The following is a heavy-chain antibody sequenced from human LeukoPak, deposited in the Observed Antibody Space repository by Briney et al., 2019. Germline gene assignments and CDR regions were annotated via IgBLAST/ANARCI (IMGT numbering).Heavy chain of an antibody. CDR2: IYYSGST. Sequence: SETLSLTCTVSGGSISSSSYYWGWIRQPPGKGLEWIGSIYYSGSTYYNPSLKSRVTISVDTSKNQFSLKLSSVTAADTAVYYCARYAKAGDYFDYWGQGTLVTVSS. D-gene: IGHD6-19*01. CDR1: GGSISSSSYY. CDR3: ARYAKAGDYFDY. J-gene: IGHJ4*02. V-gene: IGHV4-39*07.